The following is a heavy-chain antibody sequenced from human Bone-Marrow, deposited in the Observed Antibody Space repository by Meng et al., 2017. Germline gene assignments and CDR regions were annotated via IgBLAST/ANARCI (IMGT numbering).Heavy chain of an antibody. CDR1: GGSFSGYY. CDR2: INHSGST. J-gene: IGHJ4*02. V-gene: IGHV4-34*01. Sequence: SETLSLTCAVYGGSFSGYYWSWTRQPPGKGLEWSGEINHSGSTNYNPSLKSRVTISVDTSKNQFSLKLSSVTAADTAVYYYARTAMVRGYQRRYYFDYWGQGTLVTVSS. CDR3: ARTAMVRGYQRRYYFDY. D-gene: IGHD3-10*01.